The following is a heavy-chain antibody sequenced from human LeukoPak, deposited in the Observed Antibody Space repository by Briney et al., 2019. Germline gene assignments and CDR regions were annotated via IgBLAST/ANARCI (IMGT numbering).Heavy chain of an antibody. CDR3: ARVGKVGATLGEFDY. CDR2: IYHSGST. J-gene: IGHJ4*02. Sequence: PSETLSLTCTVSGGSISSGGYYWSWIRQPPGKGLEWIGYIYHSGSTYYNPSLKSRVTISVDRSKNQFSLKLSSVTAADTAVYYCARVGKVGATLGEFDYWGQGTLVTVSS. D-gene: IGHD1-26*01. CDR1: GGSISSGGYY. V-gene: IGHV4-30-2*01.